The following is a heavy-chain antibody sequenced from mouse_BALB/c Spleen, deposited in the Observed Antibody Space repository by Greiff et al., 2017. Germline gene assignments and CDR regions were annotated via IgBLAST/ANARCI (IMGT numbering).Heavy chain of an antibody. CDR2: ISNGGGST. J-gene: IGHJ4*01. CDR1: GFTFSSYT. D-gene: IGHD2-2*01. V-gene: IGHV5-12-2*01. Sequence: EVKVVESGGGLVQPGGSLKLSCAASGFTFSSYTMSWVRQTPEKRLEWVAYISNGGGSTYYPDTVKGRFTISRDNAKNTLYLQMSSLKSEDTAMYYCARGGEKNGYYYAMDYWGQGTSVTVSS. CDR3: ARGGEKNGYYYAMDY.